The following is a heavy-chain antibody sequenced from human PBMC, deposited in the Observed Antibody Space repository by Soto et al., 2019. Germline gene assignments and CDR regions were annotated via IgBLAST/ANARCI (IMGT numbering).Heavy chain of an antibody. V-gene: IGHV4-59*01. CDR1: GVSISTYY. D-gene: IGHD3-10*01. CDR3: ATRFYSSGVLFDF. J-gene: IGHJ4*02. CDR2: IYYSGST. Sequence: SETLSLTCTVSGVSISTYYLLLNWIRLSPGKGLEWIGHIYYSGSTTYNPSLKGRVTISVDTSNNQFSLKLNSVTAADTAVYYCATRFYSSGVLFDFWGPGTQVTVSS.